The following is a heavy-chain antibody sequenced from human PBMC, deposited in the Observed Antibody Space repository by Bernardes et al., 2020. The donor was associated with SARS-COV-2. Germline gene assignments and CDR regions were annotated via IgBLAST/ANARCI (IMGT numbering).Heavy chain of an antibody. D-gene: IGHD2-15*01. V-gene: IGHV3-74*01. CDR1: GFSVSAYW. J-gene: IGHJ4*02. CDR2: INEDGSVI. CDR3: ARDFGGNSDY. Sequence: GGSLRLSCAASGFSVSAYWMHWVRQAPGEGMVWVSRINEDGSVINYADSVKGRFTITRDIADNTLYLQMNSLRAEDTAVYYCARDFGGNSDYWSQGTLVTVSS.